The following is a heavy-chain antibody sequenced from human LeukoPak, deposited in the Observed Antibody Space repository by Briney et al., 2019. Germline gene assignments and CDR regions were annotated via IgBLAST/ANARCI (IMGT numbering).Heavy chain of an antibody. J-gene: IGHJ4*02. CDR2: FYHSGST. CDR3: ASGGVVVTAAESANFDY. D-gene: IGHD2-21*02. V-gene: IGHV4-39*07. Sequence: SETLSLTCTVAGGSISSSSFYWGWIRQPPGKGLEWIGSFYHSGSTYYNPSLKSRVIISVDTSKNQFSLKLNSVTAADTAVYYCASGGVVVTAAESANFDYWGQGTLVTVSS. CDR1: GGSISSSSFY.